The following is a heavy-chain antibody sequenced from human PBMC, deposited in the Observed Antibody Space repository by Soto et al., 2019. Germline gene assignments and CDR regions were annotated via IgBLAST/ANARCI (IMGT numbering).Heavy chain of an antibody. V-gene: IGHV1-69*02. D-gene: IGHD6-19*01. CDR1: GGTFSSYT. Sequence: QVQLVQSGAEVKKPGSSVKVSCKASGGTFSSYTISWMRQAPGQGLEWMGRIIPILGIANYAQRFQGRVTITADKSTSTAYMELSSLRSEDTAVYYCATRPSVAGNLDYWGQGTLVTVSS. CDR2: IIPILGIA. CDR3: ATRPSVAGNLDY. J-gene: IGHJ4*02.